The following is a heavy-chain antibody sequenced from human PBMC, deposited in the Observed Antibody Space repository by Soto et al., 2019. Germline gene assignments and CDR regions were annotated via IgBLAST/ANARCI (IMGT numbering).Heavy chain of an antibody. CDR2: IIPIFGTA. CDR3: AGRGYSGYDFHYYYYGMDV. J-gene: IGHJ6*02. CDR1: GGTFSSYA. V-gene: IGHV1-69*06. Sequence: GASVKVSCKASGGTFSSYAISWVRQAPGQGLEWMGGIIPIFGTANYAQKFQGRVTITADKSTSTAYMELSSLRSEDTAVYYCAGRGYSGYDFHYYYYGMDVWGQGTTVTVSS. D-gene: IGHD5-12*01.